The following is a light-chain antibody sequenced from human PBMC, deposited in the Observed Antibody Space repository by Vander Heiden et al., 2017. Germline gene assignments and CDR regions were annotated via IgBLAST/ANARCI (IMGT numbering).Light chain of an antibody. J-gene: IGLJ1*01. V-gene: IGLV2-14*01. Sequence: QSALTPPASVSGSPGQTIPISCTGTSSDLGCHNHVSWYQQHPGKAPKLIIYDVINRPSGDSDHFSGSKSGNTASLTISGLQAEDEADYYCSSYTSSSTYVVGTGTKVTVL. CDR3: SSYTSSSTYV. CDR1: SSDLGCHNH. CDR2: DVI.